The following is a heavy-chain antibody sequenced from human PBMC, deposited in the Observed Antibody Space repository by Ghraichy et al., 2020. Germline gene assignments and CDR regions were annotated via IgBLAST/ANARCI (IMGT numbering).Heavy chain of an antibody. Sequence: SETLSLTCTVSGGSISSSSYYWGWIRQPPGKGLEWIGSIYYSGSTYYNPSLKSRVTISVDTSKNQFSLKLSSVTAADTAVYYCASSWYSSGWYVQKYFDLWGRGTLVTVSS. J-gene: IGHJ2*01. CDR2: IYYSGST. D-gene: IGHD6-19*01. V-gene: IGHV4-39*01. CDR1: GGSISSSSYY. CDR3: ASSWYSSGWYVQKYFDL.